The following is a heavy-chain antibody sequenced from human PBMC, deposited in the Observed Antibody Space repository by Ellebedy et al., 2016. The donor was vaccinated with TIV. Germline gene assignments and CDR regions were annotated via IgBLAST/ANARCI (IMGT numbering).Heavy chain of an antibody. J-gene: IGHJ4*02. CDR1: GFTFSSYG. V-gene: IGHV3-30*18. D-gene: IGHD5-24*01. CDR2: MLYDGNDE. Sequence: GGSLRLSCSASGFTFSSYGMHWVRQAPGKGLEWVAGMLYDGNDEYYADSVKGRFTISSDSSKSTLYLQMNSLRAEDTAVYYCAKDLGRCPQYFDSWGQGTLVTVSS. CDR3: AKDLGRCPQYFDS.